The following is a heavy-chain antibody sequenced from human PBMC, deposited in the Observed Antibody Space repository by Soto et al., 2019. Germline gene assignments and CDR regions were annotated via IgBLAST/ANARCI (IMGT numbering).Heavy chain of an antibody. CDR3: ARWGTTGGLDV. V-gene: IGHV3-30*19. Sequence: QVQLVESGGGLVQPGTSRRLSCVGSGFIFRSYVIHWVRQAPGKGLEWVALTSYDGSNTYYDASVKGRFTISRDNSRNTVDLQMDSLRLEDTALYYCARWGTTGGLDVWGQGTLVSVSS. D-gene: IGHD3-16*01. J-gene: IGHJ4*02. CDR2: TSYDGSNT. CDR1: GFIFRSYV.